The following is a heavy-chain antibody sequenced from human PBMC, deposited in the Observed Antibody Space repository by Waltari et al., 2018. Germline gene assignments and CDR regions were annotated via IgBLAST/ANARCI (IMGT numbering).Heavy chain of an antibody. Sequence: QVQLVEYGGGVVQPGRSLRLSCAASGFTFSSYGMHWVRQAPGKGLEWVAVVPYYWSNKYYADFGKGRFTISRDNSNNALYLQMNSLRAEDPAVYYCAKDGGSIPFDYLGHGTLVIVFS. V-gene: IGHV3-30*18. D-gene: IGHD1-26*01. CDR3: AKDGGSIPFDY. CDR2: VPYYWSNK. J-gene: IGHJ4*01. CDR1: GFTFSSYG.